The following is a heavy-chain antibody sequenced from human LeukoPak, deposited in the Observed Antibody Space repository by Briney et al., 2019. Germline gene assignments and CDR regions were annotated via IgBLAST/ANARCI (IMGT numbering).Heavy chain of an antibody. D-gene: IGHD6-19*01. CDR1: GFTFSSYW. Sequence: GGSLRLSCAASGFTFSSYWMSWVRQAPGKGLEWVANIKQDGSEKYYVDSAKGRFTISRDNAKNSLYLQMNSLRAEDTAVYYCARSTSLSIAVAGYDYWGRGTLVTVSS. CDR2: IKQDGSEK. CDR3: ARSTSLSIAVAGYDY. J-gene: IGHJ4*02. V-gene: IGHV3-7*01.